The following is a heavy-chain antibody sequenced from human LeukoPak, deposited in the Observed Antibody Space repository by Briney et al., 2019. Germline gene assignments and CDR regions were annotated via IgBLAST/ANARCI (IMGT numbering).Heavy chain of an antibody. CDR2: MSGSGGNT. J-gene: IGHJ3*02. Sequence: AGGSLRLSCAASGFAFSSYAMSWVRQAPGKGLEWVSVMSGSGGNTYYADSVKGRFTISRDNSKNTLYLQMNSLRAEDTAVYYCARLGVGTTSMVVAFDIWGQGTMVTVSS. CDR3: ARLGVGTTSMVVAFDI. D-gene: IGHD4-17*01. V-gene: IGHV3-23*01. CDR1: GFAFSSYA.